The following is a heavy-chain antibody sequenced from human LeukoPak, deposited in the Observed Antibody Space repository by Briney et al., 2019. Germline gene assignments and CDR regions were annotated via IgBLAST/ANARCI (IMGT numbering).Heavy chain of an antibody. CDR2: ISSSSSYI. J-gene: IGHJ6*02. CDR3: ARSGLRFLEWLPAQAYYGMDV. Sequence: PGGSLRLSCAASGFTFSSYSMNWVRQAPGKGLEWVSSISSSSSYIYYADSVKGRFTISRDNAKNSLYLQMNSLRAEDTAVYYCARSGLRFLEWLPAQAYYGMDVWGQGTTVTVSS. CDR1: GFTFSSYS. D-gene: IGHD3-3*01. V-gene: IGHV3-21*01.